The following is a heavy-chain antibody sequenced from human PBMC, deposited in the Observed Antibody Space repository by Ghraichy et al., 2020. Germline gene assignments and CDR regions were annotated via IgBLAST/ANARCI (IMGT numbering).Heavy chain of an antibody. CDR2: IWFDASSK. D-gene: IGHD1-1*01. J-gene: IGHJ4*02. CDR3: AKAPTGNIDY. CDR1: GFTFSSYG. V-gene: IGHV3-33*06. Sequence: GGSLRLSCAASGFTFSSYGMHWVRQAPGKGLEWVGVIWFDASSKYYGESVRGRFTISRDNSKNTLYLQMNSLSAEDTAVYYCAKAPTGNIDYWGQGTLVTVSS.